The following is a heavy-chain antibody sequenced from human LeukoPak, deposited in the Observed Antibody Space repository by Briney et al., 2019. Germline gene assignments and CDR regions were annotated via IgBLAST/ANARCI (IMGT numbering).Heavy chain of an antibody. D-gene: IGHD7-27*01. CDR2: ISAYNGNT. V-gene: IGHV1-18*01. CDR3: ARGNTVSLPGDRRAWYYGMDV. J-gene: IGHJ6*02. CDR1: GYTFTSYG. Sequence: ASVKVSCKASGYTFTSYGISWVRQAPGQGLEWMGWISAYNGNTNYAQKLQGRVTMTTDTSTSTAYMELRSLGSDDTAVYYCARGNTVSLPGDRRAWYYGMDVWGQGTTVTVSS.